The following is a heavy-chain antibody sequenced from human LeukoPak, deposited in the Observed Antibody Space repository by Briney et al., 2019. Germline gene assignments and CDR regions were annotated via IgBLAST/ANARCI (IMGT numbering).Heavy chain of an antibody. V-gene: IGHV4-59*08. CDR2: IYYSGST. CDR3: ARHGRLGGY. CDR1: GASISVYY. Sequence: SETLSLTCTVSGASISVYYWSWIRQPPGKGLEWIGYIYYSGSTDYNPSLKSRVTISVDTSKNQFSLKLSSVTAADTAVYYCARHGRLGGYWGQGTLVTVSS. J-gene: IGHJ4*02.